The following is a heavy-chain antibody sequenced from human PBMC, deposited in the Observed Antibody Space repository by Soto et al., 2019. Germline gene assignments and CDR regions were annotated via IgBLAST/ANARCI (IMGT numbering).Heavy chain of an antibody. Sequence: GGSLRLSCAASGFTFSSYGMHWVRQAPGKGLEWVAVISYDGSNKYYADSGKGRFTIYRDNSKNTLYLQMNSLRAEDTAVYYCAKVNTRYQPIYYYYGMDVWGQGTTVTVSS. CDR1: GFTFSSYG. CDR2: ISYDGSNK. V-gene: IGHV3-30*18. J-gene: IGHJ6*02. D-gene: IGHD2-2*01. CDR3: AKVNTRYQPIYYYYGMDV.